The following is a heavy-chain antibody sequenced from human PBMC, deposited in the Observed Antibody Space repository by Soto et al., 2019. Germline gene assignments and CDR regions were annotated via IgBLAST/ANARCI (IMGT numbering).Heavy chain of an antibody. J-gene: IGHJ3*02. D-gene: IGHD5-12*01. V-gene: IGHV1-18*01. Sequence: GASVKVSFKASGYTFTSYGISWVRQAPGQGLEWMGWISAYNGNTNYAQKFQGRVTITTDTSTSTAYMELSSLRSEDTAVYYCASGRGYSGYGPIPDAFAIWGQGTMVTVSS. CDR1: GYTFTSYG. CDR3: ASGRGYSGYGPIPDAFAI. CDR2: ISAYNGNT.